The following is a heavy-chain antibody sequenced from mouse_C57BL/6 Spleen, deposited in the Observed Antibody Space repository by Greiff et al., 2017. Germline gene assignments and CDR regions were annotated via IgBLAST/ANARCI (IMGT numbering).Heavy chain of an antibody. CDR1: GYTFTEYT. V-gene: IGHV1-62-2*01. CDR3: ARHEGYYYGYDGYAMDY. D-gene: IGHD2-2*01. J-gene: IGHJ4*01. Sequence: VQLQESGAELVKPGASVKLSCKASGYTFTEYTIHWVKQRSGQGLEWIGWFYPGSGSIKYNEKFKDKATLTADKSSSTVYMELSRLTSEDSAVYFCARHEGYYYGYDGYAMDYWGQGTSVTVSS. CDR2: FYPGSGSI.